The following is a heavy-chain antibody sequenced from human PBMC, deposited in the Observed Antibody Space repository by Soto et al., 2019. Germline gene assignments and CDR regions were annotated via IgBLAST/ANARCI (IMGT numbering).Heavy chain of an antibody. D-gene: IGHD1-7*01. CDR1: GWSFSGYY. Sequence: PSETLSLTCAFYGWSFSGYYWSWIRQPPGKGLEWIGEINHSGSTNYNPSLKSRVTISVDTSKNQFSLKLSSVTAADTAVYYCARGRITGTIRNGMDVWGQGTTVTVSS. CDR2: INHSGST. CDR3: ARGRITGTIRNGMDV. J-gene: IGHJ6*02. V-gene: IGHV4-34*01.